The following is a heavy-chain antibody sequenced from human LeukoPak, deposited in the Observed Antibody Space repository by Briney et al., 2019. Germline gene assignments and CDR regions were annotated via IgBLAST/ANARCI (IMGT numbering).Heavy chain of an antibody. D-gene: IGHD5-18*01. Sequence: GGSLRLSCAASVFTFSDYYMAWIRQAPGKGLEWVSAISGSGGSTYYADSVKGRFTISRDNSKNTLYLQMNSLRAEDTAVYFCAGFPGYSYGDLSYYGLRVWGQGTTVTVSS. V-gene: IGHV3-23*01. CDR2: ISGSGGST. J-gene: IGHJ6*02. CDR3: AGFPGYSYGDLSYYGLRV. CDR1: VFTFSDYY.